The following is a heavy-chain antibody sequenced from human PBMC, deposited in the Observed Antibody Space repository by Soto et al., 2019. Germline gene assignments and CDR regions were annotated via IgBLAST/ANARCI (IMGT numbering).Heavy chain of an antibody. D-gene: IGHD6-19*01. Sequence: QVQLVQSGAEVKKYGSSVKVSCKASGGTFSRYAISWVRQAPGQGLEWMGGITPMFGTANYAQKVQGRVTITADESTSTAYMELSSLRSDDTAVYYCAQTLGLAVAGPGRFELWGRGTLVTVSS. CDR3: AQTLGLAVAGPGRFEL. J-gene: IGHJ2*01. V-gene: IGHV1-69*12. CDR2: ITPMFGTA. CDR1: GGTFSRYA.